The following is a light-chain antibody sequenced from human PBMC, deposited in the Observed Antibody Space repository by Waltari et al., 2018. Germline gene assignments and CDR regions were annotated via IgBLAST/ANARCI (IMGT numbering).Light chain of an antibody. CDR1: ELPAQK. CDR3: YSSDTTGLRV. V-gene: IGLV3-10*01. CDR2: EGT. Sequence: SYELTQPPSVSVSPGQTARITCPGHELPAQKAFWFQQKSGQAPRLVIYEGTKRPAGIPARFSGSSSGTVATLTITGAQVDDEADYYCYSSDTTGLRVFGGGTTVVVL. J-gene: IGLJ1*01.